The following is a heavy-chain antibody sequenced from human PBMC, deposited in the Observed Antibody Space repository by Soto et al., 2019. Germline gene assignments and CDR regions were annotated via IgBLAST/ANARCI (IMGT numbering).Heavy chain of an antibody. J-gene: IGHJ6*03. D-gene: IGHD6-6*01. CDR2: ISSSGGGT. Sequence: EVQLAESGGGLAQPGGSLRLSCAASGFTLSGYAMDWVRQAPGKGLEYVSGISSSGGGTYYANSVQGRFTISRDNSKNTVYLQSGRLRPEDMAVYYCARRARPDFYYFDVWGKGTTVTVSS. V-gene: IGHV3-64*01. CDR1: GFTLSGYA. CDR3: ARRARPDFYYFDV.